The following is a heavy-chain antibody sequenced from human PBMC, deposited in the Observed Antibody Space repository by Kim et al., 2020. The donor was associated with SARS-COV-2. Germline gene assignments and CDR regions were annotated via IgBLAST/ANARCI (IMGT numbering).Heavy chain of an antibody. CDR3: ARDPISYNWNYPGGYYYGMDV. D-gene: IGHD1-7*01. J-gene: IGHJ6*02. Sequence: ASVKVSCKASGYTFTSYAMHWVRQAPGQRLEWMGWINAGNGNTKYSQKFQGRVTITRDTSASTAYMELSSLRSEDTAVYYCARDPISYNWNYPGGYYYGMDVWGQGTTVTVSS. CDR2: INAGNGNT. V-gene: IGHV1-3*01. CDR1: GYTFTSYA.